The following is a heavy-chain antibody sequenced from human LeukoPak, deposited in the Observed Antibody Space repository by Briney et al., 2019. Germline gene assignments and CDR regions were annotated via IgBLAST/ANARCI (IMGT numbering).Heavy chain of an antibody. CDR2: IYYSGTT. Sequence: PSETLSLTCTVSGGSISGFYWSWIRQPPGKGLEWIGYIYYSGTTTYNPSLKSRVTISIDMSNNHFSLNLRSVTAADTAVYYCARRTVTGDLDYWGQGTLVTVSS. V-gene: IGHV4-59*01. CDR3: ARRTVTGDLDY. J-gene: IGHJ4*02. CDR1: GGSISGFY. D-gene: IGHD4-17*01.